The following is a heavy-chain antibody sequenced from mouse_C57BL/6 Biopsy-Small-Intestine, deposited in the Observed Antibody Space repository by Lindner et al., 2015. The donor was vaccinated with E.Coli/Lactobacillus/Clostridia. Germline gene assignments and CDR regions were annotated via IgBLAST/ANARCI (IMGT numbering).Heavy chain of an antibody. CDR2: INPYNGDT. CDR1: GYSFTGYF. J-gene: IGHJ2*01. V-gene: IGHV1-20*01. CDR3: ARGADSDY. Sequence: VQLQESGPELVKPGDSVKISCKASGYSFTGYFMNWVMQSHGKSPEWIGRINPYNGDTFYNQKFKGEATLTVDESSTTAHMELRSLTSEDSAVYYCARGADSDYWGQGTTLTVSS.